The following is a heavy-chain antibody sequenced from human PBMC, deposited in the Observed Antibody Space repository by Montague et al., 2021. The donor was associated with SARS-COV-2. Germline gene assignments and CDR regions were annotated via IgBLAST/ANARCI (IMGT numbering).Heavy chain of an antibody. J-gene: IGHJ4*02. CDR1: GGSISSGGYY. V-gene: IGHV4-31*03. CDR3: ARSGSPSYSSSPFDY. Sequence: TLSLTCIVSGGSISSGGYYWSWIRQHPGKGLEWIGYIYYSGSTYYNPSLKSRLSISLDTSKNHFSLRLSTVTAADTAVYYCARSGSPSYSSSPFDYWGQGTLVTVSS. D-gene: IGHD6-13*01. CDR2: IYYSGST.